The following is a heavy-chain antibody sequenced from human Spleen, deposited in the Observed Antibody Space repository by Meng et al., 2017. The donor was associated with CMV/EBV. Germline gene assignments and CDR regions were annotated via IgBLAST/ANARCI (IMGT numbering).Heavy chain of an antibody. D-gene: IGHD3-9*01. CDR2: IIPILGIA. CDR1: YA. J-gene: IGHJ4*02. V-gene: IGHV1-69*10. CDR3: ARDRVDYDILTGYYYAYYFDY. Sequence: YAISWVRQAPGQGLEWMGGIIPILGIANYAQKFQGRVTITADKSTSTAYMALSSLRSEDTAVYYCARDRVDYDILTGYYYAYYFDYWGQGTLVTVSS.